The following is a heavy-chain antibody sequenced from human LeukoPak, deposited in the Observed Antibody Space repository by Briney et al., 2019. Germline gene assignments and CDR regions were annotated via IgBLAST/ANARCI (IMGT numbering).Heavy chain of an antibody. Sequence: GGSLTLPCAASGFTFSSYWMSWVRQAPGKGLEWVANIKQGGSEKYYVDSVKGRFTISRDNAKNSLYLQMNSLRAEDTAVYYCARRHSFMTDFDYWGQGTLVTVSS. V-gene: IGHV3-7*01. CDR1: GFTFSSYW. D-gene: IGHD3-16*01. CDR2: IKQGGSEK. J-gene: IGHJ4*02. CDR3: ARRHSFMTDFDY.